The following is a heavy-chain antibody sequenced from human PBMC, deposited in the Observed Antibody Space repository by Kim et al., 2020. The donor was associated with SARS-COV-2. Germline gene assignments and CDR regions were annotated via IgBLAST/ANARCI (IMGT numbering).Heavy chain of an antibody. CDR2: ISSSSSYI. Sequence: GGSLRLSCAASGFTFSSYSMNWVRQAPGKGLEWVSSISSSSSYIYYADSVKGRFTISRDNAKNSLYLQMNSLRAEDTAVYYCARDRVDDEDYYYGRDVWGLGTTVSVSS. J-gene: IGHJ6*02. CDR3: ARDRVDDEDYYYGRDV. V-gene: IGHV3-21*01. CDR1: GFTFSSYS. D-gene: IGHD1-1*01.